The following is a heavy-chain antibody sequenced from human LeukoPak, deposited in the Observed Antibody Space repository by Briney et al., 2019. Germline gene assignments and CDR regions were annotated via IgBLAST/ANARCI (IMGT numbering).Heavy chain of an antibody. V-gene: IGHV1-18*01. CDR1: GYTFTSYG. CDR2: ISAYNGNT. Sequence: ASVKVSCKASGYTFTSYGISWVRQAPGQGLEWMGWISAYNGNTNYAQKLQGRVTTTTDTSTSTAYMELRSLRSDDTAVYYCARESYDYVWGSYRYGDYWGQGTLVTVSS. J-gene: IGHJ4*02. D-gene: IGHD3-16*02. CDR3: ARESYDYVWGSYRYGDY.